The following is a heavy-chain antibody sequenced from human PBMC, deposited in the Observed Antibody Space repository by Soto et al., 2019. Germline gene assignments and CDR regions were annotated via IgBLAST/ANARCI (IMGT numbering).Heavy chain of an antibody. CDR3: AKDRDEGIAVAKDY. Sequence: GGSLRLSCAASGFTFSSYGMHWVRQAPGKGLEWVAVISYDGSNKYYADSVKGRFTISRDNSKNTSFLQMNILRAEATALYYCAKDRDEGIAVAKDYWGQGTLVTVSS. CDR2: ISYDGSNK. J-gene: IGHJ4*02. CDR1: GFTFSSYG. D-gene: IGHD6-19*01. V-gene: IGHV3-30*18.